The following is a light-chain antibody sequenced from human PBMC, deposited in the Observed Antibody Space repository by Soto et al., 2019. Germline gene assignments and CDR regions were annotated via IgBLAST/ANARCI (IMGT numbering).Light chain of an antibody. CDR1: QDMNNY. J-gene: IGKJ5*01. V-gene: IGKV1-27*01. Sequence: DIQMTQSPSSLSASVGERVTITCRASQDMNNYLAWYQQKPGKVPKLLIYTASTLRSGVPSRFSGSGSGTEFTLTISSLQPEDVAIYYCQRYNSVPITFGQGTRLDIK. CDR3: QRYNSVPIT. CDR2: TAS.